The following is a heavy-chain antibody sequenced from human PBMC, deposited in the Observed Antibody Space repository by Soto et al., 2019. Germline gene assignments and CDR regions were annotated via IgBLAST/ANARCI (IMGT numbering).Heavy chain of an antibody. D-gene: IGHD2-2*01. Sequence: ASVKVSCKASGYTFTSYGISWVRQAPGQGLEWMGWISAYNGNTNYAQKLQGRVTMTTDTSTSTAYMEMTRLRSDDTAVYYCATRQCSSTSCYDSDYYHYGMDVWGQGTTVTVSS. J-gene: IGHJ6*02. CDR3: ATRQCSSTSCYDSDYYHYGMDV. CDR2: ISAYNGNT. CDR1: GYTFTSYG. V-gene: IGHV1-18*04.